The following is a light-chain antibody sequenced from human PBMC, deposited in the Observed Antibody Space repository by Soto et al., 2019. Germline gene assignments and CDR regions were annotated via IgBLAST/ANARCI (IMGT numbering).Light chain of an antibody. V-gene: IGKV3-15*01. CDR2: DAS. J-gene: IGKJ1*01. CDR1: QSVSGK. CDR3: QQSNNWPWT. Sequence: EVLMTQSPATLAVSXXEXXXXSXXASQSVSGKLPWYRQKPGQAPRLLIYDASTRATGIPARFSGSGSGTEFTLTISSLQSEDFAVYYCQQSNNWPWTFGQGTKVDI.